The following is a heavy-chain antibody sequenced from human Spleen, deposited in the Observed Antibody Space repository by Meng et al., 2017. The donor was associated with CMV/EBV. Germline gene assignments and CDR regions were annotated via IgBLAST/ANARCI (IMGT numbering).Heavy chain of an antibody. CDR1: GFTFSSYS. CDR2: ISSSSSYI. D-gene: IGHD2-2*02. Sequence: GGSLRLSCAASGFTFSSYSMNWVRQAPGKGLEWVSSISSSSSYIYYADSLKGRFTISRDNAKNSLYLQMNGPRAEDTAIYYCARDLGKSPPIPRYDSWGQGTLVTVSS. CDR3: ARDLGKSPPIPRYDS. V-gene: IGHV3-21*01. J-gene: IGHJ4*02.